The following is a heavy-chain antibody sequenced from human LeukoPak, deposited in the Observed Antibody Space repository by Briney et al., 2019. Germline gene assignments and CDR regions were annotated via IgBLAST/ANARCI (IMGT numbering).Heavy chain of an antibody. Sequence: NPSETLSLTCTVPGGSIGTYYWSWIRQPPGKGPEWIGYIHYSGSTNYNPSLKSRVTISVDTSKKQFSLRLSSVTAADTAVYYCARDSRGTDPWYFDVWGRGTLVTVSS. CDR1: GGSIGTYY. J-gene: IGHJ2*01. CDR3: ARDSRGTDPWYFDV. CDR2: IHYSGST. D-gene: IGHD3-22*01. V-gene: IGHV4-59*12.